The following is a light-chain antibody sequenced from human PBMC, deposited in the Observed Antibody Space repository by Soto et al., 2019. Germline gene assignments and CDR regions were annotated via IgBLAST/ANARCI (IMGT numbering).Light chain of an antibody. CDR3: QQYYDIPFT. CDR2: WAS. J-gene: IGKJ5*01. Sequence: DIVMTQSPDSLAVSLGERATINCRSSQSVLFDSDNKNYLAWYQQKPGQSPNLLFYWASTRESGVPDRFSGSGSGTDFTLTISSLQAEDVAVYYCQQYYDIPFTFGQGTRLQIK. V-gene: IGKV4-1*01. CDR1: QSVLFDSDNKNY.